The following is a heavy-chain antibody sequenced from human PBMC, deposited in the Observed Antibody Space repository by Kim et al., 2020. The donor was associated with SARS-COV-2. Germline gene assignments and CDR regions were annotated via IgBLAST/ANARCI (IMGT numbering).Heavy chain of an antibody. CDR3: ARDRADYYDSSGYGPGAQL. V-gene: IGHV1-18*01. Sequence: ASVKVSCKASGYTFTSYGISWVRQAPGQGLEWMGWISAYNGNTNYAQKLQGRVTMTTDTSTSTAYMELRSLRSDDTAVYYCARDRADYYDSSGYGPGAQLWGQGTLVTVSS. CDR2: ISAYNGNT. D-gene: IGHD3-22*01. J-gene: IGHJ4*02. CDR1: GYTFTSYG.